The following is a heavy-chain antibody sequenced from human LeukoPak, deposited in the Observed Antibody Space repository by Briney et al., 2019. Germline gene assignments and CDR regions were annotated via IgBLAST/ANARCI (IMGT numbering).Heavy chain of an antibody. D-gene: IGHD1-1*01. V-gene: IGHV3-74*01. CDR2: INSDGSST. J-gene: IGHJ2*01. CDR3: TRTTTTADWYFDL. Sequence: GGSLRLSCAVSGFTFSNYWMYWVRQAPGKRLVWVARINSDGSSTTYADSVEGRFTISRDSTKSMLHLQMHSLRVDDSAVYFCTRTTTTADWYFDLWGRGTLVTVPS. CDR1: GFTFSNYW.